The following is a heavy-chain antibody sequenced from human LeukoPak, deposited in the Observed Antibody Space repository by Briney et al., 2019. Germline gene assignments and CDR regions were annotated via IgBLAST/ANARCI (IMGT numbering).Heavy chain of an antibody. CDR3: ARGVSYSSDAFDI. Sequence: TLSLTCTVSGGSISSGSYYWSWIRQPAGQGLEWIGRIYTSGSTNYNPSLKSRVTISVDTSKNQFSLKLSSVTAADTAVYYCARGVSYSSDAFDIWGQGTMVTVSS. CDR2: IYTSGST. V-gene: IGHV4-61*02. J-gene: IGHJ3*02. CDR1: GGSISSGSYY. D-gene: IGHD6-13*01.